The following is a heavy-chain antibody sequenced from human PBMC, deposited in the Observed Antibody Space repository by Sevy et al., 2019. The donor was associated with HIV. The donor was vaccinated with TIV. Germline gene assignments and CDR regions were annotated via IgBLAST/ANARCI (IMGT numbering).Heavy chain of an antibody. J-gene: IGHJ4*02. CDR2: ISWNSGSI. D-gene: IGHD6-25*01. V-gene: IGHV3-9*01. CDR1: GFTFGDYA. CDR3: TKDIGEAAVYYFDY. Sequence: GGSLRLSCAASGFTFGDYAMHWVRQAPGKGLEWVSGISWNSGSIGYADSVKGRFTISRDNAKNSLYLQMNSLRAEDTALYYCTKDIGEAAVYYFDYWGQGTLVTVSS.